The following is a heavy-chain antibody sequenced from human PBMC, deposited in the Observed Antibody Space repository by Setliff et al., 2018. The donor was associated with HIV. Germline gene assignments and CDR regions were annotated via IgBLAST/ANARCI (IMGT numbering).Heavy chain of an antibody. D-gene: IGHD3-22*01. CDR1: GYTFTDYY. Sequence: GASVKVSCKSSGYTFTDYYIHWVRQAPGQGLEWMGGIIPIFGTTNYAQRFQGRVSITADASTSTAYIELSSLRSEDTAMYFCARDNYYDTSGAIGYWGQGTMVTVSS. CDR3: ARDNYYDTSGAIGY. CDR2: IIPIFGTT. V-gene: IGHV1-69*13. J-gene: IGHJ4*02.